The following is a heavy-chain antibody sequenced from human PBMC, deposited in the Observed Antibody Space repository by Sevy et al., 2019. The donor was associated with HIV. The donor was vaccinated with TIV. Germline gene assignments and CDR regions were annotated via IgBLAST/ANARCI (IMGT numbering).Heavy chain of an antibody. V-gene: IGHV3-30-3*01. D-gene: IGHD6-19*01. CDR1: GFRFSTHA. CDR3: AREGGHTSVWTLGNY. J-gene: IGHJ4*02. CDR2: ISYDGSAK. Sequence: GGSLRLSCAASGFRFSTHAMHWVRQAPGKGLDWVALISYDGSAKYYADSVKGRFTVSRDDSKNTLYLQMKSLRPEDSAVYYCAREGGHTSVWTLGNYWGQGTQVTVSS.